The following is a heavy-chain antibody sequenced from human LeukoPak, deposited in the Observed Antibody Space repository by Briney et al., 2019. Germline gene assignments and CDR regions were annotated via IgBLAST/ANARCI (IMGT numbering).Heavy chain of an antibody. J-gene: IGHJ4*02. V-gene: IGHV4-34*01. Sequence: SETLSLTCTVSGGSISNYYWSWIRQPPGKGLEWIGEINHSGSTNYNPSLKSRVTISVDTSKNQFSLKLSSVTAADTAVYYCARGYSSGWSYSFDYWGQGTLVTVSS. CDR2: INHSGST. CDR3: ARGYSSGWSYSFDY. D-gene: IGHD6-19*01. CDR1: GGSISNYY.